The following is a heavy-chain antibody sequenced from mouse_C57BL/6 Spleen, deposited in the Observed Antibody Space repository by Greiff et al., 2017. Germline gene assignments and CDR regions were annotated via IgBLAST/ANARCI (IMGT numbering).Heavy chain of an antibody. D-gene: IGHD1-1*01. Sequence: QVQLQQSGAELARPGASVKLSCKASGYTFTSSGLSWVKQRTGQGLEWIGEIYPRRGNNYYNEKFKGKATLTAATSSSTAYMELRSLTSEDSAVYFCASPKGYGSSYLYYFDYWGQGTTLTVSS. CDR1: GYTFTSSG. V-gene: IGHV1-81*01. CDR2: IYPRRGNN. J-gene: IGHJ2*01. CDR3: ASPKGYGSSYLYYFDY.